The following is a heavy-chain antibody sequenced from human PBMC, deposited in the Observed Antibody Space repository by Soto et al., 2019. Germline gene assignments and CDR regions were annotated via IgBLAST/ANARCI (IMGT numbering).Heavy chain of an antibody. V-gene: IGHV3-23*01. D-gene: IGHD3-10*01. CDR1: GFTFNNYA. CDR3: EKGRGGSGSLTPRVDF. CDR2: ISGGGDTT. Sequence: EVQLLESGGGLVQPGGSLRLSCAASGFTFNNYAMTWVRQAPGKGLEWVSAISGGGDTTSYADSVKGRFTVSRDGSKNTLELQMSSLRAEDTALYYCEKGRGGSGSLTPRVDFWGQGTLVTVSS. J-gene: IGHJ4*02.